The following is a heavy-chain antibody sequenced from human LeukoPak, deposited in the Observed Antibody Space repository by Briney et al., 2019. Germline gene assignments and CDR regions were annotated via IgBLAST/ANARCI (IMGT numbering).Heavy chain of an antibody. CDR3: VTEVIIAVTGNDY. Sequence: PGGSLRLSCAASGFTFSNYSMNWVRQAPGKGLEWVGRIRSKTHGEAIDYAAPVRGRFTISRDDSKNTLYLQLNSLKTEDTAVYCVTEVIIAVTGNDYWGQGSLVTVSS. D-gene: IGHD6-19*01. CDR1: GFTFSNYS. V-gene: IGHV3-15*07. CDR2: IRSKTHGEAI. J-gene: IGHJ4*02.